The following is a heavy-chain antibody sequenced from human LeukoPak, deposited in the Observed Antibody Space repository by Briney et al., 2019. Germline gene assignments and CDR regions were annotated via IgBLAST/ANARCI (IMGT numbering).Heavy chain of an antibody. J-gene: IGHJ4*02. V-gene: IGHV4-39*06. D-gene: IGHD1-26*01. CDR3: ARTSRIVGASDY. Sequence: KSRVTISVDTSKSQFPLRLSSVTAADTAVYYCARTSRIVGASDYWGQGTLVTVSS.